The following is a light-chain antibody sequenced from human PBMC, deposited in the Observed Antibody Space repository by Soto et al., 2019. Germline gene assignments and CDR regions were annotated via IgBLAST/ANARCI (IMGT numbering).Light chain of an antibody. V-gene: IGLV2-14*01. CDR3: SSYTNINTRACV. Sequence: QSALTQPASVSGSPGQSITISCTGTSGDIGSYNRVSWYQQHPGKAPKHIIYEVTDRPSGVSNRFSGSKSGNTASLTISGLQAEDEAVYYCSSYTNINTRACVFGTGTKVTVL. CDR1: SGDIGSYNR. CDR2: EVT. J-gene: IGLJ1*01.